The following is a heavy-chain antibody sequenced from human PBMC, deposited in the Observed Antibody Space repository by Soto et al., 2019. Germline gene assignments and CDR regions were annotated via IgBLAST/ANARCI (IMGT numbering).Heavy chain of an antibody. Sequence: PGGSLRLSCAASGFTFSSYWMSWVRQAPGKGLEWVANIKQDGSEKYYVDSVKGRFTISRDNAKNSLYLQMNSLRAEDTAVYYFSREVPAAKCMDFWCQGTTVTVSS. CDR2: IKQDGSEK. D-gene: IGHD2-2*01. V-gene: IGHV3-7*03. J-gene: IGHJ6*02. CDR1: GFTFSSYW. CDR3: SREVPAAKCMDF.